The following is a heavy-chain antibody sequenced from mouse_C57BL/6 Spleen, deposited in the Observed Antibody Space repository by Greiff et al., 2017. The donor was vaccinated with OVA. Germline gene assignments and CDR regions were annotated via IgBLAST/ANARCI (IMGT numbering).Heavy chain of an antibody. J-gene: IGHJ4*01. CDR1: GYAFSSSW. V-gene: IGHV1-82*01. Sequence: QVQLQQSGPELVKPGASVKISCKASGYAFSSSWMNWVKQRPGKGLEWIGRIYPGDGDTNYNGKFKGKATLTADKSSSTAYMQLSSLTSDDSAVYFCAKTAQVYYAMDYWGQGTSVTVSS. CDR2: IYPGDGDT. D-gene: IGHD3-2*02. CDR3: AKTAQVYYAMDY.